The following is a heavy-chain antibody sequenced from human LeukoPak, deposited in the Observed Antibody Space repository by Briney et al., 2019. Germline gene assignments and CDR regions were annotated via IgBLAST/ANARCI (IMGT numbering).Heavy chain of an antibody. V-gene: IGHV4-34*01. CDR3: GGLQNDLGFAP. Sequence: SETLSLTCVVYAGSFSGYYWSWIRQPPGKGLEWIGEINHSGSTNYNPSLKSRFTISVETSTNQFSLKLASVAATDAAGVSWGGLQNDLGFAPWGQGTLVTVSS. J-gene: IGHJ5*02. D-gene: IGHD1-1*01. CDR2: INHSGST. CDR1: AGSFSGYY.